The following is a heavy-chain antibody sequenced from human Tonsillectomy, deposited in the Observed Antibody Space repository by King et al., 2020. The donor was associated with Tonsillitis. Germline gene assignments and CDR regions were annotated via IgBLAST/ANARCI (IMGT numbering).Heavy chain of an antibody. CDR3: ARAAIMGGTSRSDP. D-gene: IGHD1-26*01. CDR1: GFTFSTYP. V-gene: IGHV3-30*04. J-gene: IGHJ5*02. Sequence: VQLVESGGGVVQPGRSLRLSCATSGFTFSTYPMLWVRQAPGKGLEWVAVISYDGGSKYYADSVQARFTISRDNSENMLYLQMNSLRREDTAVYYCARAAIMGGTSRSDPRGQGTLVTVSS. CDR2: ISYDGGSK.